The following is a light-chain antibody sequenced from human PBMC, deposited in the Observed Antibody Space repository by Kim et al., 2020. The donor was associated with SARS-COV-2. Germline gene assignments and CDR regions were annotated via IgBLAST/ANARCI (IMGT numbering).Light chain of an antibody. CDR2: AAS. CDR3: QQRSNWPLT. J-gene: IGKJ4*01. Sequence: EIVLTQSPGTLSLSPVERATLSCRASQSVSSYLAWYQQKPGQAPRLLIYAASNRATGIPARFSGSGSGTDFTLTISSLEPEDFAVYYCQQRSNWPLTFGGGTKVDIK. CDR1: QSVSSY. V-gene: IGKV3-11*01.